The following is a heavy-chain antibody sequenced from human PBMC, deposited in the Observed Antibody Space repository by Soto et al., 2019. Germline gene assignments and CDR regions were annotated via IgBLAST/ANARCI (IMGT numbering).Heavy chain of an antibody. CDR2: IKQDGSEK. V-gene: IGHV3-7*03. CDR1: GFTFSSYL. CDR3: ARSLAAAGTSATDY. Sequence: GGSLRVSCAASGFTFSSYLMSWVRQSPGKGLEWVANIKQDGSEKYYVDSVKGRFTISRDNAKNSLYLQMNSLRAEDTAVYYCARSLAAAGTSATDYWGQGTLVTVSS. D-gene: IGHD6-13*01. J-gene: IGHJ4*02.